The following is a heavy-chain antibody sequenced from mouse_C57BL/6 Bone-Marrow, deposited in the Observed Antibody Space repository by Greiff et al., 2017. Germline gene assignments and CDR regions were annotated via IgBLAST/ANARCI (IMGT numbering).Heavy chain of an antibody. D-gene: IGHD2-5*01. Sequence: EVQGVESGDGLVKPGGSLKLSCAASGFTFSSYAMSWVRQTPEKRLEWVAYISSGGDYTYYADTVKGRFTISRDNARNTLYLQMSSLKSEDTAMYYCTRDYSNYEREMDYWGQGTSVTVSS. V-gene: IGHV5-9-1*02. J-gene: IGHJ4*01. CDR2: ISSGGDYT. CDR3: TRDYSNYEREMDY. CDR1: GFTFSSYA.